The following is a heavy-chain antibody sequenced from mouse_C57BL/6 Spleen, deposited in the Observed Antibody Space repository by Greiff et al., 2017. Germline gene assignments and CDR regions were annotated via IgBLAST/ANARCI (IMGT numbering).Heavy chain of an antibody. V-gene: IGHV1-55*01. J-gene: IGHJ4*01. CDR3: ARGQLRLGMDY. CDR1: GYTFTSYW. D-gene: IGHD3-2*02. Sequence: VQLQQPGAELVKPGASVKMSCKASGYTFTSYWITWVKQRPGQGLEWIGDIYPGSGSTTYNEKFKSKATLTVDTSSSTAYMQLSSLTSEDSAVYYCARGQLRLGMDYWGQGTSVTVSS. CDR2: IYPGSGST.